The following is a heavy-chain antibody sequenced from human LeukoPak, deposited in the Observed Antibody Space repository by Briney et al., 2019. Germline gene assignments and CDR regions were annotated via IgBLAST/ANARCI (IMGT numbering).Heavy chain of an antibody. CDR3: AKTQGYYDA. CDR2: IYGSDDKT. Sequence: GGSLRLSCVASGFTFSNYAMSWVRQAPGKGLDLVSGIYGSDDKTVYGDAVKGRFTISRDNSKNTWYLQMNSRRADDTAVYYCAKTQGYYDAWGQGALVTVSS. D-gene: IGHD2-15*01. V-gene: IGHV3-23*01. J-gene: IGHJ5*02. CDR1: GFTFSNYA.